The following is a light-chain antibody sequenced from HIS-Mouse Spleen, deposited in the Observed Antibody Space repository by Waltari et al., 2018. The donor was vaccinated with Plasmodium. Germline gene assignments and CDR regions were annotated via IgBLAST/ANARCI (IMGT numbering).Light chain of an antibody. V-gene: IGLV1-47*01. CDR2: RNN. CDR1: SSNIGSNY. Sequence: QSVLTQPPSASGTPGQRVTISCSGSSSNIGSNYVYWYQQLPGTAPKLLIYRNNQRLSGSISGLRSEDEADYYCAAWDDSLSGRVFSGGTKLTVL. J-gene: IGLJ3*02. CDR3: AAWDDSLSGRV.